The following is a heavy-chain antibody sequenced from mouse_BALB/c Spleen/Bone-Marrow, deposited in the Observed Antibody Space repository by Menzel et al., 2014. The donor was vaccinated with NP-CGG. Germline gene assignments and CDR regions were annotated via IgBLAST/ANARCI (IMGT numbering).Heavy chain of an antibody. CDR2: IYPSTGYT. CDR3: AGGRFAY. V-gene: IGHV1-7*01. J-gene: IGHJ3*01. Sequence: VQLQQSGAELAKPGASVKMSCKASGYTFTNYWMHWVKQRPGQGLEWIGYIYPSTGYTEYNQKFEDKATLTSDKSSSTAYMQLSSLTSEDSAVYYCAGGRFAYWGQGTLVTVSA. CDR1: GYTFTNYW. D-gene: IGHD1-1*02.